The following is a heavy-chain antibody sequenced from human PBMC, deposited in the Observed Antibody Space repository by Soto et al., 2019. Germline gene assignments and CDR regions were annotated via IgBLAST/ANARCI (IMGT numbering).Heavy chain of an antibody. D-gene: IGHD3-3*01. CDR3: ARVNHARFYDFWSGNWFDP. V-gene: IGHV1-18*01. CDR1: GYTFTSYG. CDR2: ISAYNGNT. Sequence: ASVKVSCKASGYTFTSYGISWVRQAPGQGLEWMGWISAYNGNTNYAQKLQGRVTMTTDTSTSTAYMELRSLRSDDTAVYYCARVNHARFYDFWSGNWFDPWGQGTLVTVSS. J-gene: IGHJ5*02.